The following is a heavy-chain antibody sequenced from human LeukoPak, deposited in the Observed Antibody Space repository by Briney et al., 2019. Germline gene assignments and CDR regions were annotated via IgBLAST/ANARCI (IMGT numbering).Heavy chain of an antibody. CDR2: ISGSGGTT. Sequence: GGTLRLSCAASGFTFSTYGMSWVRQAPGKGLEWVSAISGSGGTTYYADSEKGRFTISRDNTKNTLYLQMNSLRAEDTAVYYCWVPATPGEDDYWGQGTLVTVSS. CDR1: GFTFSTYG. D-gene: IGHD2-2*01. J-gene: IGHJ4*02. CDR3: WVPATPGEDDY. V-gene: IGHV3-23*01.